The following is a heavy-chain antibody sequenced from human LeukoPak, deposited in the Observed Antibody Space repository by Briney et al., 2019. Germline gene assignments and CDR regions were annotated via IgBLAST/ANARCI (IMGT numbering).Heavy chain of an antibody. CDR2: IYHSGST. J-gene: IGHJ4*02. Sequence: PSETLSLTCTVSGYSISSGYYWGWIRQPPGKGLEWIGSIYHSGSTYYNPSLKSRVTISVDTSKNQFSLKLSSVTAADTAVYYCARDDYYDSSGYYQLFDYWGQGTLVTVSS. CDR3: ARDDYYDSSGYYQLFDY. CDR1: GYSISSGYY. D-gene: IGHD3-22*01. V-gene: IGHV4-38-2*02.